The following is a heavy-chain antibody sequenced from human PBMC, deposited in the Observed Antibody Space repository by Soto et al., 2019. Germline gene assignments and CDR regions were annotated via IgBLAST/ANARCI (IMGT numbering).Heavy chain of an antibody. CDR1: GGSISGRNW. J-gene: IGHJ4*02. CDR3: ARLIYDSRLNYFYFDF. V-gene: IGHV4-4*02. D-gene: IGHD3-22*01. Sequence: PSEPLSLTCVVSGGSISGRNWWSWVRQAPGKGLEWIGEVFHSGDTTYTPSLRSRVTISVDKSKNQFSLKLNSVTAADTAVYYCARLIYDSRLNYFYFDFWGQGALVTVSS. CDR2: VFHSGDT.